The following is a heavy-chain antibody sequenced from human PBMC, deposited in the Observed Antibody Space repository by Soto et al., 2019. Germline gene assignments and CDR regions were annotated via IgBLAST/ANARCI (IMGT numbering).Heavy chain of an antibody. CDR2: IYHSGST. V-gene: IGHV4-39*07. Sequence: PSETLSLTCTVSGGSISSSSYYWGWIRQPPGKGLEWIGYIYHSGSTYYNPSLKSRVTISVDRSKNQFSLKLSSVTAADTAVYYCAREILGDTVRGVFDYWGQGTLVTVSS. J-gene: IGHJ4*02. CDR3: AREILGDTVRGVFDY. D-gene: IGHD3-10*01. CDR1: GGSISSSSYY.